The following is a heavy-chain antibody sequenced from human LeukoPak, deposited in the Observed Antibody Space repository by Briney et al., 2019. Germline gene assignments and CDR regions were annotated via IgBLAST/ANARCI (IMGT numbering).Heavy chain of an antibody. V-gene: IGHV3-7*01. CDR3: AKDVVPVIRGVISYGMDV. D-gene: IGHD3-10*01. CDR2: INQDGSEK. J-gene: IGHJ6*02. CDR1: GFTFSSYW. Sequence: PGGSLRLSCAASGFTFSSYWMTWVRQAPGMGPECVANINQDGSEKNYVDSVRGRFTISRDNARNSLYLQLNSLRAEDTAVYYCAKDVVPVIRGVISYGMDVWGQGTTVTVSS.